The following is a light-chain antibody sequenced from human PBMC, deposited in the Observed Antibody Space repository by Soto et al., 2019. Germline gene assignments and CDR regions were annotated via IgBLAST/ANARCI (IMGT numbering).Light chain of an antibody. J-gene: IGLJ2*01. Sequence: ALTQPASVSGSPGQSITISCTGTSSDVGGYNYVSWYQQHPGKAPKLMIYDVSNRPSGVSNRFSGSKSGNTASLTISGLQAEDEADYYCSSYTSSSTLVVFGGGTKLTV. CDR2: DVS. CDR3: SSYTSSSTLVV. CDR1: SSDVGGYNY. V-gene: IGLV2-14*01.